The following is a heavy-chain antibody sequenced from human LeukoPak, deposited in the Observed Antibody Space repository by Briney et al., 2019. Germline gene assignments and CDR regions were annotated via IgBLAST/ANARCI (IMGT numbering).Heavy chain of an antibody. CDR2: INPNSGGT. J-gene: IGHJ4*02. D-gene: IGHD3-10*01. CDR3: ARVPLGGFGELFPD. CDR1: GYTFTGYY. V-gene: IGHV1-2*02. Sequence: GASVKVSCKASGYTFTGYYMHWVRQAPGQGLKWMGWINPNSGGTNYAQKFQGRVTMTRDTSISTAYMELSRLRSDDTAVYCCARVPLGGFGELFPDWGQGTLVTVSS.